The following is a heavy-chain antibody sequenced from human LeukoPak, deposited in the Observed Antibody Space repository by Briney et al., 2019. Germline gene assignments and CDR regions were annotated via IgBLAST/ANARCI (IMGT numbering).Heavy chain of an antibody. CDR1: GFTLSSYS. V-gene: IGHV3-21*01. J-gene: IGHJ4*02. Sequence: GGSLRLSCAASGFTLSSYSMNWVRQAPGKGLEWGSSISSSSSYIYYADSVKGRFTISRDNAKNSLYLQINGLRAEDTAVYYCARDRWRSSSFLAYGGEGTLVTVSS. CDR3: ARDRWRSSSFLAY. D-gene: IGHD6-13*01. CDR2: ISSSSSYI.